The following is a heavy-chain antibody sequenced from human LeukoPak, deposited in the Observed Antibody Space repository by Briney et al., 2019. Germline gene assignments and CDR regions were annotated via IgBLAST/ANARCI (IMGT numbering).Heavy chain of an antibody. J-gene: IGHJ4*02. CDR3: ARGARQSYSSGWSYFDY. Sequence: PSETLSLSCTVSGASITTTLYYWVWARQSPGKGLEWIGSFYYGGITYYYPSLKSRVTISVDTSKNQFSLKLSSVTAADTAVYYCARGARQSYSSGWSYFDYWGQGTLVTVSS. V-gene: IGHV4-39*07. D-gene: IGHD6-19*01. CDR2: FYYGGIT. CDR1: GASITTTLYY.